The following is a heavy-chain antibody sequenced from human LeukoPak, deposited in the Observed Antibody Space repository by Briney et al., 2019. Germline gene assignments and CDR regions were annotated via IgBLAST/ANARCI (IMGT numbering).Heavy chain of an antibody. CDR3: ARGPSITMVRGGQWYYYMDV. J-gene: IGHJ6*03. CDR1: GGTFSSYA. Sequence: SVKVSCKASGGTFSSYAISWVRQAPGQGLEWMGGIIPIFGTANYAQKFRGRVTITADKSTRTAYMELSSLRSEDTAVYYCARGPSITMVRGGQWYYYMDVWGKGTTVTISS. CDR2: IIPIFGTA. V-gene: IGHV1-69*06. D-gene: IGHD3-10*01.